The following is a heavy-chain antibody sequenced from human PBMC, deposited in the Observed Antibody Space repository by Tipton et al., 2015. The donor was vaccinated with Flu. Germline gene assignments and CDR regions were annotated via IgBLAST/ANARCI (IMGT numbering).Heavy chain of an antibody. J-gene: IGHJ3*02. V-gene: IGHV4-34*01. CDR1: GGSFSAYY. Sequence: TLSLTCTVYGGSFSAYYWSWIRQPPGKGLEWIGDINHGGGTNYNPSLKSRVTISLDKSKNQFSLNLSSVTAADTAVYYCARVGAVTMVRGLAFDAFDIWGLGTMVAVSS. D-gene: IGHD3-10*01. CDR2: INHGGGT. CDR3: ARVGAVTMVRGLAFDAFDI.